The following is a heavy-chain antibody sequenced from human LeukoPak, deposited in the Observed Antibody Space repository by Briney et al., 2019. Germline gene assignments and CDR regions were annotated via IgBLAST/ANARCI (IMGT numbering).Heavy chain of an antibody. Sequence: GGSLRLSCAASGFTLSSYSMNWVRQAPGKGLEWVSSISSSSSYIYYADSVKGRFTISRDNAKNSLYLQMNSLRAEDTAVYYCARGSDCSSTSCYVYYYYMDVWGKGTTVTVSS. J-gene: IGHJ6*03. CDR1: GFTLSSYS. D-gene: IGHD2-2*01. V-gene: IGHV3-21*01. CDR2: ISSSSSYI. CDR3: ARGSDCSSTSCYVYYYYMDV.